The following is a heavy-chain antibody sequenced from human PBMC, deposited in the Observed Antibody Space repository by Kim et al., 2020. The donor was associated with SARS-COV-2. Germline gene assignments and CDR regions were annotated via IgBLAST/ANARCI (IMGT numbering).Heavy chain of an antibody. Sequence: SRTFKGQVTISADKSISTAYLQWSSLKASDTAMYYCARHGDDFWSGYFGYWGQGTLVTVSS. CDR3: ARHGDDFWSGYFGY. J-gene: IGHJ4*02. V-gene: IGHV5-51*01. D-gene: IGHD3-3*01.